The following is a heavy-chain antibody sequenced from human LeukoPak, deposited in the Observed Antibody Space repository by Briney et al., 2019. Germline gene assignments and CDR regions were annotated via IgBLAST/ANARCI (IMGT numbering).Heavy chain of an antibody. CDR1: GFTFSSCE. J-gene: IGHJ4*02. V-gene: IGHV3-48*03. CDR3: AREGTYGYYFDY. CDR2: ISSSGSTI. D-gene: IGHD3-10*01. Sequence: PGGSLRLSCAASGFTFSSCEMNWVRQAPGKGLEWDSYISSSGSTIYYADSVKGRFTISRDNAKNSLFLQMNSLRAEDTALYFCAREGTYGYYFDYWGQGTLVTVSS.